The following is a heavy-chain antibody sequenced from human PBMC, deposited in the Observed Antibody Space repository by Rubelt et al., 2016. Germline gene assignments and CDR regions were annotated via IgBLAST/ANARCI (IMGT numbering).Heavy chain of an antibody. CDR1: GFTFGDSA. V-gene: IGHV3-73*01. D-gene: IGHD2-21*01. Sequence: EVQLVESGGGLVKPGGSLKLSCAASGFTFGDSAMHWVRQASGKGLEWVGRIRTKANTYATTYAASVQGRFTISRDDSNNAAYLQVNSLRAEDSSVYYGVGDKDCGGDCYNFFDSWGQGTLVTVSS. CDR2: IRTKANTYAT. J-gene: IGHJ4*02. CDR3: VGDKDCGGDCYNFFDS.